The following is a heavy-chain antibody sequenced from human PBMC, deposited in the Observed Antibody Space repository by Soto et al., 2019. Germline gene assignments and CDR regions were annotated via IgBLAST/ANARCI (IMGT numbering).Heavy chain of an antibody. Sequence: SETLSLTCTVSGGSISSGGYYWSWIRQHPGKGLEWIGYIYYSGSTYHNPSLKSRVTISVDTSKNQFSLKLSSVTAADTAVYYCARDPSNDSSGYPTGDYWGQGTLVTVSS. D-gene: IGHD3-22*01. CDR1: GGSISSGGYY. CDR3: ARDPSNDSSGYPTGDY. V-gene: IGHV4-31*03. J-gene: IGHJ4*02. CDR2: IYYSGST.